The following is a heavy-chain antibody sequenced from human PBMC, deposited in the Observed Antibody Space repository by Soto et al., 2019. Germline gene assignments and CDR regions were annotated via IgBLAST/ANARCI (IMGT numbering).Heavy chain of an antibody. V-gene: IGHV4-39*07. Sequence: SETLSLTCSVSGGSISSGPYSWGWIRQSPREGLEWIGTFHYGDITHYNPSLESRVTILIDASKNQFSLKLSSVTAADTAVYYCARGYGRNFDYWGQGTLVT. D-gene: IGHD5-18*01. J-gene: IGHJ4*02. CDR2: FHYGDIT. CDR3: ARGYGRNFDY. CDR1: GGSISSGPYS.